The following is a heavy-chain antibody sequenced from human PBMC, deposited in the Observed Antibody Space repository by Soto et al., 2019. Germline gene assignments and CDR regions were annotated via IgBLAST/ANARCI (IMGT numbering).Heavy chain of an antibody. V-gene: IGHV3-33*01. CDR3: ARDLRSDAFDI. J-gene: IGHJ3*02. Sequence: QVQLVESGGGVVQPGRSLSLSCAASGFTFSSYGMHWVRQAPGKGLEWVAVIWYDGSNKYYADSVKGRFTIFRDNSKNTLYLQMNSLRAEDTAVYYGARDLRSDAFDIWGQGTMVTVSS. D-gene: IGHD6-13*01. CDR2: IWYDGSNK. CDR1: GFTFSSYG.